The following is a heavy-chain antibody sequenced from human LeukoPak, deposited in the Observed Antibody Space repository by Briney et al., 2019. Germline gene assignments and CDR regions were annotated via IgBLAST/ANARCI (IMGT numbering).Heavy chain of an antibody. CDR2: IIPIFGTT. D-gene: IGHD1-26*01. J-gene: IGHJ4*02. CDR1: GGTFSSYA. Sequence: GASVKVSCKASGGTFSSYAISWVRQAPGQGLEWMGGIIPIFGTTNYAQKFQGRVTVTADKSTSTAYMELSSLRSEDTAVYYCARAFPTDWELMGGYYFDYWGQGTLVTVSS. V-gene: IGHV1-69*06. CDR3: ARAFPTDWELMGGYYFDY.